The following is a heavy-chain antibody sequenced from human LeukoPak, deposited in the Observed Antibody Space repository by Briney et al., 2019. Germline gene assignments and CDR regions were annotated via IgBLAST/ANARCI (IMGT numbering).Heavy chain of an antibody. CDR3: ARGEGNCSGGSCYSSWFDP. Sequence: SETLSLTCAVSGGSISSGGYSWSWIRQPPGKGLEWLGYIYHSGSTYYNPSLKSRVTISVDRSKNQFSLKLSSVTAADTAVYYCARGEGNCSGGSCYSSWFDPGGQGTLVTVSA. V-gene: IGHV4-30-2*01. D-gene: IGHD2-15*01. CDR1: GGSISSGGYS. CDR2: IYHSGST. J-gene: IGHJ5*02.